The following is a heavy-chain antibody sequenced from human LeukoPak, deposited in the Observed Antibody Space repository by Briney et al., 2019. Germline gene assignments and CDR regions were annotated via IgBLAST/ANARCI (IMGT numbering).Heavy chain of an antibody. J-gene: IGHJ6*03. CDR2: ISAYNGNT. V-gene: IGHV1-18*01. CDR1: GYTFTSYG. D-gene: IGHD6-19*01. CDR3: ARLIVAGHYYYYLDG. Sequence: ASVKVSCKASGYTFTSYGISWVRQAPGQGLGWMGWISAYNGNTNYAQKLPGRVTMTTDTSPSTAYMELRGLRSDDTAVYYCARLIVAGHYYYYLDGWGKGTTVTVSS.